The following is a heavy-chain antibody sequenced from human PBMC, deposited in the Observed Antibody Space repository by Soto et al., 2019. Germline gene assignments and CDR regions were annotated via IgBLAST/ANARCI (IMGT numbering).Heavy chain of an antibody. Sequence: EVQLVESGGGLVQPGGSPRLSCAASGFTVSSNYMSWVRQAPGKGLEWVSVIYSGGSTYYADSVKGRFTISRHNSKNTLYLQMNSLRAEDTAVYYCASYSSWYESDAFDIWGQGTMVTVSS. CDR2: IYSGGST. J-gene: IGHJ3*02. CDR1: GFTVSSNY. D-gene: IGHD6-13*01. CDR3: ASYSSWYESDAFDI. V-gene: IGHV3-53*04.